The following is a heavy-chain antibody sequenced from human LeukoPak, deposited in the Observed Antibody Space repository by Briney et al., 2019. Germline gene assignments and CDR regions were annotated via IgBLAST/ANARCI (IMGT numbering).Heavy chain of an antibody. J-gene: IGHJ4*02. CDR1: GFTLGSHD. Sequence: GGSLRLACTASGFTLGSHDMHWVRQIPGQGLEWVAAVSSGFHAFFADSVQGRFTVSREDARNSLYLQMNSLRAGDTAVYYCVREARGYHYTYFDYWGQGTLVTVSS. CDR3: VREARGYHYTYFDY. CDR2: VSSGFHA. V-gene: IGHV3-13*01. D-gene: IGHD5-18*01.